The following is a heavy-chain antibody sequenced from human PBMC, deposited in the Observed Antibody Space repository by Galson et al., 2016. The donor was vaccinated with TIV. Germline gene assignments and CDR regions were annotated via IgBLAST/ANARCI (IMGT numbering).Heavy chain of an antibody. Sequence: ETLSLTCTVYGGSFNRYYWTWIRQPPGKGLEWIGQINHSGSTKYNPSLKSRGTISVDTSKNQFSLKLTSVTAADTAVYYCSSPFPGGDDFWSAYYDAFDIWGQGTMVTVSS. V-gene: IGHV4-34*01. J-gene: IGHJ3*02. CDR3: SSPFPGGDDFWSAYYDAFDI. D-gene: IGHD3-3*01. CDR2: INHSGST. CDR1: GGSFNRYY.